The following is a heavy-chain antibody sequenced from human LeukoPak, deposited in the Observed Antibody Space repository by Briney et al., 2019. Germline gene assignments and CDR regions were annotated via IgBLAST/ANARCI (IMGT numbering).Heavy chain of an antibody. V-gene: IGHV4-31*03. CDR1: VVSISRGGYY. D-gene: IGHD3-10*01. Sequence: SQTLSLTCTVSVVSISRGGYYWSWIRQHPGKGLEWIGYIYYSGSTYYNPSLKSRVTISVDTSKNQFSLKLSSVTAADTAVYYCARDWAMVRGVMGHAFDIWGQGTMVTVSS. J-gene: IGHJ3*02. CDR3: ARDWAMVRGVMGHAFDI. CDR2: IYYSGST.